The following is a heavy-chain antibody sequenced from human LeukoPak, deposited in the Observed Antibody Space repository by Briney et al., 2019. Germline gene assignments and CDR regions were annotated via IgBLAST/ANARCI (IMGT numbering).Heavy chain of an antibody. J-gene: IGHJ4*02. CDR3: ARDGVEMATTLIFYY. V-gene: IGHV1-69*04. Sequence: SVKVSCKASGGTFSSYAISWVRQAPGQGLEWMGRIIPIFGIANYAQKFQGRVTITADKSTSTAYMELSSLRSEDTAVYYCARDGVEMATTLIFYYWGQGTLVTVSS. CDR1: GGTFSSYA. CDR2: IIPIFGIA. D-gene: IGHD5-24*01.